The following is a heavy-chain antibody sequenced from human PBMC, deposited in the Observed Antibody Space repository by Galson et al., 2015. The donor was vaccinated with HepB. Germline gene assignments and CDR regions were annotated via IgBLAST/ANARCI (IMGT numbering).Heavy chain of an antibody. CDR1: GFTFSDYY. J-gene: IGHJ4*02. D-gene: IGHD3-3*02. CDR3: SRTLPGIDLDY. Sequence: SLRLSCAASGFTFSDYYMEWVRQAPGKGLEWVGRVRHKARRYTTDYVASVEGRFTILRDDSKNSLYLQMDSLKTEDTAVYYCSRTLPGIDLDYWGQGTLVTVSS. V-gene: IGHV3-72*01. CDR2: VRHKARRYTT.